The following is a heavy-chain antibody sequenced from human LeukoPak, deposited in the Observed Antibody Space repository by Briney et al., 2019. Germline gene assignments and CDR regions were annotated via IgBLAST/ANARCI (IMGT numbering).Heavy chain of an antibody. J-gene: IGHJ5*02. CDR3: ARGGCSGGSCYYRGGFDP. CDR2: IYYSGST. CDR1: GGSISSGGYY. V-gene: IGHV4-31*03. D-gene: IGHD2-15*01. Sequence: SHTLSLTCTVSGGSISSGGYYWSWIRQHPGKGLEWIGYIYYSGSTYYNPSLKSRVTISVDTSKNQFSLKLSSVTAADTAVYYCARGGCSGGSCYYRGGFDPWGQGTLVTVSA.